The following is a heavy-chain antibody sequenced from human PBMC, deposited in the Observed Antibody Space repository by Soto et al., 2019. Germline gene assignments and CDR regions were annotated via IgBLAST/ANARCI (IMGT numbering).Heavy chain of an antibody. J-gene: IGHJ3*02. Sequence: PGESLKISCKASGYSFTSYWIGWVRQMPGKGLEWMGIIYPGDSDTRYSPSFQGQVIISADKSITTAYLQWSSLKASDTAMYFCARAEYCSGGSCFGTEIWGQGTMVTVSS. D-gene: IGHD2-15*01. CDR2: IYPGDSDT. CDR3: ARAEYCSGGSCFGTEI. CDR1: GYSFTSYW. V-gene: IGHV5-51*01.